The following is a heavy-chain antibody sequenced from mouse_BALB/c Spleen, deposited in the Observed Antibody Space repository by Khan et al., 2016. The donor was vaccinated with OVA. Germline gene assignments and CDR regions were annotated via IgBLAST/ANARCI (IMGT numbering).Heavy chain of an antibody. CDR1: GFTFSTYG. D-gene: IGHD4-1*01. CDR2: INSDGDYT. J-gene: IGHJ3*01. V-gene: IGHV5-6*02. CDR3: ASHLTGSFAY. Sequence: EVKLEESGGDLVKPGGSLRLSCAASGFTFSTYGMSWVRQPPDKRLEWVATINSDGDYTYYPDTVKGRFTISRNNAENTLYLQMSSLQSEDTAIYYCASHLTGSFAYWGQGTLVTVSA.